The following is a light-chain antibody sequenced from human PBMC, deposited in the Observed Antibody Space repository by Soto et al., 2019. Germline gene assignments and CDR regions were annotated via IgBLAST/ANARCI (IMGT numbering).Light chain of an antibody. CDR3: QQYDSSPKT. CDR2: KAS. J-gene: IGKJ1*01. V-gene: IGKV1-5*03. CDR1: QTISSW. Sequence: DIQMTQSPFTLSGSVGDRVTITCRASQTISSWLAWYQQKPGKAPKLLIYKASTLKSGVPSRFSGSGSGTDFTLTISRLEPGDFAVYYCQQYDSSPKTFGQGTKVDIK.